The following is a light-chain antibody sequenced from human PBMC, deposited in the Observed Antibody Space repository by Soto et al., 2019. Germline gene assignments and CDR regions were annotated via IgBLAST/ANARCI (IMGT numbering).Light chain of an antibody. Sequence: QSVLAQPASVSGSPGQSITISCTGTSSDVGGYDYVSWYQQHPGKAPKLMIYEVTIRPSGVSDRFSGSKSGNTASLTVSGLQAEDEADYYCSSYTGGNPSYVFGTGTKVTVL. CDR1: SSDVGGYDY. CDR2: EVT. J-gene: IGLJ1*01. CDR3: SSYTGGNPSYV. V-gene: IGLV2-14*01.